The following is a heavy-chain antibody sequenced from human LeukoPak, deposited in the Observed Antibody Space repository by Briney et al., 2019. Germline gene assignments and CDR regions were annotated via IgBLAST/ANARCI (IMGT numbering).Heavy chain of an antibody. D-gene: IGHD3-3*01. CDR2: ISAYNGNT. J-gene: IGHJ4*02. V-gene: IGHV1-18*01. Sequence: GASVKVSCKASGYTFTSYGISWVRQAPGQGLEWMGWISAYNGNTNYAQKLQGRVTTTTDTSTRTAYMELRSLSSDDTAVYYCARDDVWSGYSPLKADYWGQGTLVTVSS. CDR3: ARDDVWSGYSPLKADY. CDR1: GYTFTSYG.